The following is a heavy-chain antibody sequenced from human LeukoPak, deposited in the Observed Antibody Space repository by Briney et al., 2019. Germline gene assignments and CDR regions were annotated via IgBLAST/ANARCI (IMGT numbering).Heavy chain of an antibody. CDR3: ARDRTTMIRGIYPGDY. D-gene: IGHD3-10*01. V-gene: IGHV1-69*01. CDR1: GGTFSSYA. J-gene: IGHJ4*02. CDR2: IIPIFGTA. Sequence: AASVKVSCKASGGTFSSYAISWVRQAPGQGLEWMGGIIPIFGTANYAQKFQGRVTITADESTSTAYMELSSLRSEDTAVYYCARDRTTMIRGIYPGDYWGQGTLVTVSS.